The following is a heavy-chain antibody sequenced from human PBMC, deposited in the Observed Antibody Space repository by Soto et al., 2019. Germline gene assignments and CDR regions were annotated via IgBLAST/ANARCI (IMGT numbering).Heavy chain of an antibody. J-gene: IGHJ6*02. CDR3: ARDTVGATLAYGMDV. Sequence: QVQLVESGGGVVQPGRSLRLSCAASGFTFSSYGMHWVRQAPGKGLEWVAVIWYDGSNKYYADSVKGRFTISRDNSKNTLYLQMNSLRAEDTAVYYCARDTVGATLAYGMDVWGQGTTVTVSS. CDR1: GFTFSSYG. D-gene: IGHD1-26*01. V-gene: IGHV3-33*01. CDR2: IWYDGSNK.